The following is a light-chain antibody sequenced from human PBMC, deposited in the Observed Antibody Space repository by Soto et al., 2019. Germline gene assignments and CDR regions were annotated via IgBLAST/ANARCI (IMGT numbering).Light chain of an antibody. CDR3: QQTFSKIVT. J-gene: IGKJ4*01. CDR1: QSIHTS. V-gene: IGKV1-39*01. Sequence: DIQLTQSPSSLSASVGDRVTITCRASQSIHTSLNWFQVQPGKAPKMLSFSVSSLQSGVPGRFSGSGYGADFRLTIRSLQPEDFATYYCQQTFSKIVTFGGGTRVEI. CDR2: SVS.